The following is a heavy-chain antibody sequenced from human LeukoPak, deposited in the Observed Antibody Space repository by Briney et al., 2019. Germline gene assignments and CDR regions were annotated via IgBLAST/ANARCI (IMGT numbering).Heavy chain of an antibody. CDR3: ARDLWAAAARYYYYYMDV. CDR1: GGTFSSYA. Sequence: ASVKVSCKASGGTFSSYAISWVRQAPGQGLEWMGRIIPIFGTANYAQKFQGRVTITTDESTSTAYMELSSLRSEDTAVYYCARDLWAAAARYYYYYMDVWGKGTTVTVSS. J-gene: IGHJ6*03. CDR2: IIPIFGTA. V-gene: IGHV1-69*05. D-gene: IGHD6-13*01.